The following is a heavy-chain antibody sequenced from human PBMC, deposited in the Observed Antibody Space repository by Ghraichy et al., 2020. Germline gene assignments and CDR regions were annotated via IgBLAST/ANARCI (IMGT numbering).Heavy chain of an antibody. CDR3: AKDKAVAGTGGFDY. V-gene: IGHV3-43*01. CDR1: GFTFDDYT. CDR2: ISWDGGST. J-gene: IGHJ4*02. Sequence: GGSLRLSCAASGFTFDDYTMHWVRQAPGKGLEWVSLISWDGGSTYYADSVKGRFTISRDNSKNSLYLQMNSLRTEDTALYYCAKDKAVAGTGGFDYWGQGTLVTVSS. D-gene: IGHD6-19*01.